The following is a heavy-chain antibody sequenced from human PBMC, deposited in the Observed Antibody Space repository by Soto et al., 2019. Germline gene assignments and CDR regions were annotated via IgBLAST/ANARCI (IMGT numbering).Heavy chain of an antibody. J-gene: IGHJ6*02. CDR2: MNPNSGNT. CDR1: GYTFTSYD. CDR3: ARWPDGYYYYGINV. Sequence: QVQLVQSGAEVKKPGASVKVSCKASGYTFTSYDINWVREATGQGLEWMGWMNPNSGNTGYAQKFQGRVTMTRNTSITTAYMELSSLRSEDTAVYYCARWPDGYYYYGINVWGQGITVTLYS. V-gene: IGHV1-8*01.